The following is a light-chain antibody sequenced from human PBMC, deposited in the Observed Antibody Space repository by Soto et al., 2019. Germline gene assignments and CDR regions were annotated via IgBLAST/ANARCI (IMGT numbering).Light chain of an antibody. V-gene: IGKV1-39*01. CDR2: AAS. J-gene: IGKJ5*01. CDR3: QQSYSTLIT. CDR1: QGITSY. Sequence: DIQLTQSPSSLSAFVGDIFTITCRVSQGITSYQNCYRQKPGKAPKLLIYAASSLQSGVPSRFSGSGSGTDFTLTISSLQPEDFATYYCQQSYSTLITFGQGTRLEIK.